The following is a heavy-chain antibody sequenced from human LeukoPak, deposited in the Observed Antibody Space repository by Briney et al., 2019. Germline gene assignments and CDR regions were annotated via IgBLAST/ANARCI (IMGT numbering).Heavy chain of an antibody. CDR2: IYTSGST. V-gene: IGHV4-61*02. D-gene: IGHD1-26*01. CDR1: GGSISSGSYY. CDR3: ARDNVVYSGSYDYYYYYGMDV. J-gene: IGHJ6*02. Sequence: SETLSLTCTVSGGSISSGSYYWSWIRQPAGKGLEWSGRIYTSGSTNYNPSLKSRVTISVDTSKNQFSLKLSSVTAADTAVYYCARDNVVYSGSYDYYYYYGMDVWGQGTTVTVSS.